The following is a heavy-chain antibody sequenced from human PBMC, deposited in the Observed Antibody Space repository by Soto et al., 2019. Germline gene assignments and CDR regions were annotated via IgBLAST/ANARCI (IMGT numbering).Heavy chain of an antibody. CDR2: INTDGSVT. CDR3: SQVHSSGSASLDY. J-gene: IGHJ4*02. D-gene: IGHD3-22*01. V-gene: IGHV3-74*01. CDR1: GFPFSSYW. Sequence: GGSLRLSCAASGFPFSSYWMHWVRQAPGKGLVWVSYINTDGSVTAYADSVRGRFTISRDNAKNTLYLQMNTLRAEDTAVYYCSQVHSSGSASLDYWGPGTLVTVSS.